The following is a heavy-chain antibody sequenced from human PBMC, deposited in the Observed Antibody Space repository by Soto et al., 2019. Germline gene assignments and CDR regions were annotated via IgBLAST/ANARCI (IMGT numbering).Heavy chain of an antibody. CDR3: ARGLGYSSSWYEVFGY. CDR1: GFTFSSYG. J-gene: IGHJ4*02. CDR2: IWYDGSNK. V-gene: IGHV3-33*01. D-gene: IGHD6-13*01. Sequence: GGSLRLSCAASGFTFSSYGMHWVRQAPGKGLEWVAVIWYDGSNKYYADSVKGRFTISRDNSKNTLYLQMNGLRAEDTAVYYCARGLGYSSSWYEVFGYWGQGTLVTVSS.